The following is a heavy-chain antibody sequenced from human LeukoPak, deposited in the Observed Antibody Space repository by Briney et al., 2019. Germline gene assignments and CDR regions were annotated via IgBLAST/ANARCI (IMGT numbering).Heavy chain of an antibody. Sequence: GGPLRLSCAASGFTASSYAMSWVRQAPGKGLEWVSAISGSGGSTYYADSVKGRFTISRDNSKNTLYLQMNSLRAEDTAVYHCAKSGSGWYHPYFDYWGQGTLVTVSS. D-gene: IGHD6-19*01. V-gene: IGHV3-23*01. CDR1: GFTASSYA. J-gene: IGHJ4*02. CDR3: AKSGSGWYHPYFDY. CDR2: ISGSGGST.